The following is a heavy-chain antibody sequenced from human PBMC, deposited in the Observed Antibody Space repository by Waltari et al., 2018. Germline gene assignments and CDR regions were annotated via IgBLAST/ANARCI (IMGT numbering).Heavy chain of an antibody. CDR3: ANSRGLY. CDR2: ISSGSANI. J-gene: IGHJ4*02. V-gene: IGHV3-23*01. CDR1: GFTFSTYY. Sequence: EVQLLESGGGLVQRGGSVRLSCAASGFTFSTYYMSWFRQAPGKGLEWVSAISSGSANIYYADSVKGRFTVSRDNSKNTLYLQMDSLRADDTAVYYCANSRGLYWGQGTLVIVSS.